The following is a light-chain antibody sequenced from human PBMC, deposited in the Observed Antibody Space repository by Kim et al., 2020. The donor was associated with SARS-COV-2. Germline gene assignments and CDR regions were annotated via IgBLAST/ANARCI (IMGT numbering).Light chain of an antibody. Sequence: QSALTQPPSASGSPGQSVTISCTGTSSDVGNYNSVSWYQQHPGKAPKLMIYEVTKRPSGVPDRFSGSKSGNTASLTVSGLQAEDEAEYYCSSYAGSNKYVSGTGTKVPVL. J-gene: IGLJ1*01. CDR1: SSDVGNYNS. CDR2: EVT. V-gene: IGLV2-8*01. CDR3: SSYAGSNKYV.